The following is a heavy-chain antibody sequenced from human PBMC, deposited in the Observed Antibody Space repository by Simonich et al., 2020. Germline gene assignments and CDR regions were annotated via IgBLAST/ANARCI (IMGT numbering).Heavy chain of an antibody. V-gene: IGHV4-39*01. CDR3: ARHAGFAFDI. Sequence: QLQLQESGPGLVKPSETLSLTCTVSGGSISSSSYYWGWIRQPPGKGREWIGSIYYSGRTYYNPSIKSRVTISVDTSKNQFSLKLSSVTAADTAVYYCARHAGFAFDIWGQGTMVTVSS. J-gene: IGHJ3*02. CDR1: GGSISSSSYY. D-gene: IGHD6-13*01. CDR2: IYYSGRT.